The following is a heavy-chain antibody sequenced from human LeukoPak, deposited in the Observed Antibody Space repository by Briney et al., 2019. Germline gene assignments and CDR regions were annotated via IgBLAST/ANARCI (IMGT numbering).Heavy chain of an antibody. CDR1: GGSISSGSYY. D-gene: IGHD6-6*01. J-gene: IGHJ6*03. CDR3: AWTSHSSSPDYYYYYMDV. CDR2: IYTSGST. Sequence: PSQTLSLTCTVSGGSISSGSYYWSWIRQPAGKGLEWIGRIYTSGSTNYNPSLKSRVTISVDTSKNQFSLKLSSVTAADTAVYYCAWTSHSSSPDYYYYYMDVWGKGTTVTVSS. V-gene: IGHV4-61*02.